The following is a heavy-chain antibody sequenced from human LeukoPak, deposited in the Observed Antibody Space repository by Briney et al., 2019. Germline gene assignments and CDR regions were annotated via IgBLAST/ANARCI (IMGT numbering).Heavy chain of an antibody. J-gene: IGHJ4*02. CDR3: ARALSSGYDFSYFDY. Sequence: SETLSLTCAVSGGSINNDDYSWSWIRQPPGKGLEWIGYIYHTGSTYCNPSLKSRVTMSVDRSKNQFSLNLSSVTAADTAVYYCARALSSGYDFSYFDYWGQGTLVTVSS. V-gene: IGHV4-30-2*01. CDR2: IYHTGST. D-gene: IGHD5-12*01. CDR1: GGSINNDDYS.